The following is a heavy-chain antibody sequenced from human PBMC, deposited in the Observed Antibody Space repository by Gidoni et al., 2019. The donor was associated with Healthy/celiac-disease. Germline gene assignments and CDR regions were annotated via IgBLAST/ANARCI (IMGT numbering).Heavy chain of an antibody. CDR1: GFTFSSYV. CDR2: IWYEGRNK. V-gene: IGHV3-33*01. J-gene: IGHJ6*02. Sequence: QVQLVDSGVGVVQPGRSLRLSFAASGFTFSSYVMPWVRQPPGKGLEWVEVIWYEGRNKYYADTVKGRFTIYRENSKNTLYMKRNSLRDEDTAVYYCARDPPVRRRRTGYSSGWYVYYGMDVWGQGTTVTVSS. D-gene: IGHD6-19*01. CDR3: ARDPPVRRRRTGYSSGWYVYYGMDV.